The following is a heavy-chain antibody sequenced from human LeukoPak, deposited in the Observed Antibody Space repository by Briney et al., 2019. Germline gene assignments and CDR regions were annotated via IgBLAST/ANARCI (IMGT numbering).Heavy chain of an antibody. CDR1: GFTFSSYW. J-gene: IGHJ5*02. V-gene: IGHV3-7*01. D-gene: IGHD3-22*01. Sequence: GGSLRHSCAASGFTFSSYWMSWVRQAPGKGLEWVANIKQDGSEKYYVDSVKGRFTISRDNAKNSLYLQMNSLRAEDTAVYYCAREPLNYYDSSGYYYRSPFDPWGQGTLVTVSS. CDR2: IKQDGSEK. CDR3: AREPLNYYDSSGYYYRSPFDP.